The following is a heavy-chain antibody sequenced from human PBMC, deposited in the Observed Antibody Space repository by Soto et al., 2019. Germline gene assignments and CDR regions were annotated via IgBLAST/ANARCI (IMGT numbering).Heavy chain of an antibody. V-gene: IGHV3-66*01. CDR3: ARDRGFLEWLPSYGMDV. CDR1: GFTVSSNY. CDR2: IYSGGST. Sequence: GGSLRLSCAASGFTVSSNYMSWVRQAPGKGLEWVSVIYSGGSTYYADSVKGRFTISRDNSKNTLYLQMNSLRAEDTAVYYCARDRGFLEWLPSYGMDVWGQGTTVTVSS. J-gene: IGHJ6*02. D-gene: IGHD3-3*01.